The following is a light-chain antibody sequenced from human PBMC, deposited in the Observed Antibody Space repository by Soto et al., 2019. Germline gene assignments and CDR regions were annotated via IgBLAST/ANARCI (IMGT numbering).Light chain of an antibody. Sequence: QSVLTQPASVSGSPGQSITISCTGTSSDIGAYNYVSWYQQHPGKAPKLMLYEVSNRPSGVSIRFSGSKSGNTASLTISGLPAEDEADYYFNSYTSSSTLYVFGTGTKVTVL. V-gene: IGLV2-14*01. CDR3: NSYTSSSTLYV. CDR2: EVS. CDR1: SSDIGAYNY. J-gene: IGLJ1*01.